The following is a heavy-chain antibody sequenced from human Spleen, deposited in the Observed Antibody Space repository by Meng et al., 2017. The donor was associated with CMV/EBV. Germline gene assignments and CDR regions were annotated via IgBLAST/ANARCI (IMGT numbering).Heavy chain of an antibody. J-gene: IGHJ6*02. V-gene: IGHV1-2*02. CDR2: INPNSGAT. CDR3: ARDPLYYYYGMDV. Sequence: ASVKVSCKASGFNLGGYYMHWVRQAPGQGLEWMGWINPNSGATNYAQRFQGRVTMTRDTSISTAYMELRSLRFDDTAVYYCARDPLYYYYGMDVWGQGTTVTVSS. CDR1: GFNLGGYY.